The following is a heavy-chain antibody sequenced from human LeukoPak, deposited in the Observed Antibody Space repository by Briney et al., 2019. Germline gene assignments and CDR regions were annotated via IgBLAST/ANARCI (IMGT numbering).Heavy chain of an antibody. V-gene: IGHV3-64*01. CDR2: ISSNGGST. D-gene: IGHD6-19*01. CDR3: ARDESIAVAGPDY. J-gene: IGHJ4*02. Sequence: GGSLRLSCAASGFTFSSYAMHWVRQAPGKGLEYVSAISSNGGSTYYANSVRGRFTISRDNSKNTLYLQMGSLRAEDMAVYYCARDESIAVAGPDYWGQGTLVTVSS. CDR1: GFTFSSYA.